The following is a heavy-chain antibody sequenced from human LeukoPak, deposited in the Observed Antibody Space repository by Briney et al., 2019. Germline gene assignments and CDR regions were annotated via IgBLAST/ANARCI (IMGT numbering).Heavy chain of an antibody. D-gene: IGHD2/OR15-2a*01. J-gene: IGHJ4*02. CDR3: TTGYYASGALTPIDY. Sequence: PGGSLRLSCTASGFTFSNAWMSWVRQAPGKGLEWVGRIKSKADGGTRDYAAPVKGRFTISTDDSKNTLYLQMNSLKTEDTAVYYCTTGYYASGALTPIDYWGQGTLVTVSS. V-gene: IGHV3-15*01. CDR1: GFTFSNAW. CDR2: IKSKADGGTR.